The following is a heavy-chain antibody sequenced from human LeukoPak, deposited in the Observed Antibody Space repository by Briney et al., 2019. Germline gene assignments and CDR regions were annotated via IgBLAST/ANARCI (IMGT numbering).Heavy chain of an antibody. D-gene: IGHD3-10*01. J-gene: IGHJ5*02. CDR2: IYYSGTT. Sequence: SETLSLTCTVSSGSISSYYWSWIRQPPGKRLEWIGYIYYSGTTNYNPSLKSRVTISVDTPKNQFSLKLSSVTAADTAVYYCARQSLGPSRSGTSNIWFDPWGQGTLVTVSS. CDR3: ARQSLGPSRSGTSNIWFDP. CDR1: SGSISSYY. V-gene: IGHV4-59*08.